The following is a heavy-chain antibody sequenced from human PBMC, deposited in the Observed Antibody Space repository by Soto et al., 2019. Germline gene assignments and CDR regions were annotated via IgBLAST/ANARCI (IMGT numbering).Heavy chain of an antibody. J-gene: IGHJ4*02. D-gene: IGHD5-18*01. V-gene: IGHV1-69*01. Sequence: QVQLVQSGAEVKKPGSSVRVSCKASGGTFGNHAISWVRQAPGQGLEWLGGIIPVLGVGDNAQNFQGRVTITADASTSTAYLELSSLIAKDTALYFCAIEAGYTYGYVFDYWGQGTLVTVSS. CDR2: IIPVLGVG. CDR3: AIEAGYTYGYVFDY. CDR1: GGTFGNHA.